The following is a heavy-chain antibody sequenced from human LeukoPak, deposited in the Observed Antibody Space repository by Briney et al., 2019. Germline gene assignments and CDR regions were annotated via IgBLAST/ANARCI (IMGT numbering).Heavy chain of an antibody. J-gene: IGHJ6*02. D-gene: IGHD4-17*01. CDR2: INPNSGGT. CDR1: GYTFTGYY. CDR3: ARDVPVLYGDSHDHYYYYGMDV. Sequence: ASVKVSCKASGYTFTGYYMHWVRQAPGQGLEWMGWINPNSGGTNYAQKFQGRVTMTRDTSISTAYMELSRLRSDDTAVYYCARDVPVLYGDSHDHYYYYGMDVWGQGTTVTVSS. V-gene: IGHV1-2*02.